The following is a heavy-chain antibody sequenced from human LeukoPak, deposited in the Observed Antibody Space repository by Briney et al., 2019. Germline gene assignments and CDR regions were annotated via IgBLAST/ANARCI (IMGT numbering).Heavy chain of an antibody. J-gene: IGHJ4*02. V-gene: IGHV3-48*03. Sequence: PGGSLRLSCAASGFTFSSYEMNWVRQAPGKGLEWVSYISSSGSTIYYADSVKGRFTISRDNAKNSLYLQMNSLRAEDTAVYYCASDWERGYFDYWGQGTLVTVSS. D-gene: IGHD3-16*01. CDR1: GFTFSSYE. CDR3: ASDWERGYFDY. CDR2: ISSSGSTI.